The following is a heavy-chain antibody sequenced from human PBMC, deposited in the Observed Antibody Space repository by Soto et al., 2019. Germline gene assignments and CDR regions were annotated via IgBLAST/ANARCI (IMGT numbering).Heavy chain of an antibody. CDR3: ARDGDYYGMDV. D-gene: IGHD3-3*01. CDR2: STSHSYGGTT. Sequence: GGSLRLSCAASGFTFSSYAMSWVRQAPGKGLEWVAFSTSHSYGGTTDYAASVKGRFTISRDDSKSIAYLQMNSLQIADTAIYYCARDGDYYGMDVWGQGTTVTVYS. J-gene: IGHJ6*02. V-gene: IGHV3-49*04. CDR1: GFTFSSYA.